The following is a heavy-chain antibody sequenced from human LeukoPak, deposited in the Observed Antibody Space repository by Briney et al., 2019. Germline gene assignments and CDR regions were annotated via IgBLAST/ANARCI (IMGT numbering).Heavy chain of an antibody. CDR1: GFSLSTSGMC. CDR3: ARMGYYYDSSASTWFDP. D-gene: IGHD3-22*01. J-gene: IGHJ5*02. Sequence: SGPALVKPTQTLTLTCTFSGFSLSTSGMCVSWIRQPPGKALEWLARIDWDDDKYYSTSLKTRLTISKDTSKNQVVLTMTNMDPVDTATYYCARMGYYYDSSASTWFDPWGQGTLVTVSS. V-gene: IGHV2-70*11. CDR2: IDWDDDK.